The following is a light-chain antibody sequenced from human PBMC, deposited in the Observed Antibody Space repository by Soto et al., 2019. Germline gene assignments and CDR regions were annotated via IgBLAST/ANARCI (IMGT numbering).Light chain of an antibody. J-gene: IGKJ1*01. Sequence: DIQMTQSPSTLSEAVGDRVTITCRASQSISSWLAWYQQKPGKAPKLLIYDASSLESGVPSRFSGSGSGTEFTLTISSLQPDDFATYDCQQYNSYSWTFGQGTKVEIK. CDR1: QSISSW. CDR2: DAS. CDR3: QQYNSYSWT. V-gene: IGKV1-5*01.